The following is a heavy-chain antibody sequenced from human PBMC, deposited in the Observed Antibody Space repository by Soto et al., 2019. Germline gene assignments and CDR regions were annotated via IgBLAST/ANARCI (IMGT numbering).Heavy chain of an antibody. V-gene: IGHV3-11*01. CDR2: ISSSGSTI. D-gene: IGHD6-13*01. J-gene: IGHJ3*02. CDR1: GFTFSDYY. Sequence: GGSLRLSCAASGFTFSDYYMSWIRQAPGKGLEWVSYISSSGSTIYYADSVKGRFTISRDNAKNSLYLQMNSLRAEDTAVYYCATDGGIAASGDDAFDIWGQGTMVTVSS. CDR3: ATDGGIAASGDDAFDI.